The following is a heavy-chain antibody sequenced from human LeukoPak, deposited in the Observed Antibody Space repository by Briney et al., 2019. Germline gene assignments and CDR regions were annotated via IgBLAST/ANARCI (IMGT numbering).Heavy chain of an antibody. V-gene: IGHV1-58*02. D-gene: IGHD4-17*01. J-gene: IGHJ4*02. CDR1: GFTFTSSA. Sequence: SVKVSCKASGFTFTSSAMQWVRQARGQRLEWIGWIVVGSGNTNYAQKFQGRVTITADKSTSTAYMELSSLRSEDTAVYYCAIRPDYGDYVGYWGQGTLVTVSS. CDR3: AIRPDYGDYVGY. CDR2: IVVGSGNT.